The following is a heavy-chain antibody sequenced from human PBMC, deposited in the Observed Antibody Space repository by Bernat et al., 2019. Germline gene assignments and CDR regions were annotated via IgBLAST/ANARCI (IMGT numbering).Heavy chain of an antibody. D-gene: IGHD3-10*01. CDR3: ARSIVQYYGSGSYYTWFDP. Sequence: QVQLVQSGAEVKKPGSSVKVSCKASGGTFSSSAISWVRQAPGQGLEWMGGIIPIFGIANYAQKFQGRVTITADKSTSTAYMELSSLRSEDTAVYYCARSIVQYYGSGSYYTWFDPWGQGTLVTVSS. CDR1: GGTFSSSA. CDR2: IIPIFGIA. V-gene: IGHV1-69*17. J-gene: IGHJ5*02.